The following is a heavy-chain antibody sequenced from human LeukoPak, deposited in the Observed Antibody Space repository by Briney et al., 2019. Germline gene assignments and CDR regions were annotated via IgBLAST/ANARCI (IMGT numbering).Heavy chain of an antibody. D-gene: IGHD6-13*01. CDR2: TYYRYKWSF. CDR1: GDSLFTNGVA. J-gene: IGHJ4*02. V-gene: IGHV6-1*01. Sequence: SQTLSLTCDISGDSLFTNGVAWNWISESPPGGLECLGRTYYRYKWSFEYALSVKSRVSINADTSKNKLSLQLSSETPEDTSVCHCARGRYSSFDIWGQGTLVTVSS. CDR3: ARGRYSSFDI.